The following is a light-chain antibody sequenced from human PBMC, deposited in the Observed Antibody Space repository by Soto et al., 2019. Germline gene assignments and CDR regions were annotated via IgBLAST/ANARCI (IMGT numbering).Light chain of an antibody. CDR3: SSYGGSNNHL. CDR2: DVT. Sequence: QSALTQPPSTSGSPGQSVAISCTGTTTDVGAYDCVSWYQQHPGKAPKLIIYDVTKRPSGVPDRFSGSKSGNTASLTVSGLQAEDEADYYCSSYGGSNNHLFGTGTKVTVL. V-gene: IGLV2-8*01. CDR1: TTDVGAYDC. J-gene: IGLJ1*01.